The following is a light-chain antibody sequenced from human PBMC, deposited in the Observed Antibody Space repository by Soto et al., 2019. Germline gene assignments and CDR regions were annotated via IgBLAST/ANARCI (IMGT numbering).Light chain of an antibody. J-gene: IGKJ4*01. CDR2: GAS. CDR3: QQYHRWPPLT. V-gene: IGKV3-15*01. Sequence: EIVMTQSPATLSVAPGESATLSCRASQSIDNDLAWYQQKPGQAPRLLIYGASTRATGIPVRFSGSGSGTLFTLTINSLQSVDLAVYYCQQYHRWPPLTFGGGTKVEIK. CDR1: QSIDND.